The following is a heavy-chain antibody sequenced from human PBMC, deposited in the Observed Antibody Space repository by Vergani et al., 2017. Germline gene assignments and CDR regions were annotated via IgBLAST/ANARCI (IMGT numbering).Heavy chain of an antibody. J-gene: IGHJ3*01. V-gene: IGHV2-5*08. D-gene: IGHD3-9*01. CDR1: GFSLTSSGMR. Sequence: QVTLKESGPALVKPTQTLTLTCTFSGFSLTSSGMRASWLRQPPGKALEWLARIDWDDDERYSPSLKSRVTITKDTSKNEVILTMATMDPVDTATYYCVHRLGYFDWDGAFDVWGPGTMVTVSS. CDR3: VHRLGYFDWDGAFDV. CDR2: IDWDDDE.